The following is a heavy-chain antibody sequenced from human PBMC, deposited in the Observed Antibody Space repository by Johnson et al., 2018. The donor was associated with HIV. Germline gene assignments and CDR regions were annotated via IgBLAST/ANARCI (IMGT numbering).Heavy chain of an antibody. CDR1: GFTFSSYD. CDR2: IGTAGDT. Sequence: MQLVESGGGLVQPGGSLRLSCAASGFTFSSYDMHWVRQATGKGLEWVSAIGTAGDTYYPGSVKGRFTISRDNTKNTLYLQMNSLRAEDTAVDYCAKIMPKWSVDDDAFDVWGQGTMVTVSS. J-gene: IGHJ3*01. CDR3: AKIMPKWSVDDDAFDV. V-gene: IGHV3-13*01. D-gene: IGHD2-15*01.